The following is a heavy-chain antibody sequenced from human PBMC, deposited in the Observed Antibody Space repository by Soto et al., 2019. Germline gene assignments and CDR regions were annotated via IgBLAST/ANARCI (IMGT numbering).Heavy chain of an antibody. J-gene: IGHJ4*02. CDR3: ERVKARGVNFDY. D-gene: IGHD3-10*01. CDR2: IYYSGST. CDR1: GGSISSYY. V-gene: IGHV4-59*08. Sequence: SETLSLTCTVSGGSISSYYWSWIRQPPGKGLEWIGYIYYSGSTNYNPSLKSRVTISVDTSKNQFSLKLSSVTAADTAVYFCERVKARGVNFDYWGQGTLVTVSS.